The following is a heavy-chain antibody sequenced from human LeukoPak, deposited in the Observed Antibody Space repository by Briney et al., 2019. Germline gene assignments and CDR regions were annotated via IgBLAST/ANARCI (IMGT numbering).Heavy chain of an antibody. V-gene: IGHV3-23*01. CDR2: ISGSGGST. CDR3: AKDQTYYYGSGSYYNADAFDI. D-gene: IGHD3-10*01. J-gene: IGHJ3*02. Sequence: GGSLRLSWAASGFTFRSYAMSWVRQAPGKGLEWVSAISGSGGSTYYADSVKGRFTISRDNSKNTLYLQMNSLRAEDTAVYYCAKDQTYYYGSGSYYNADAFDIWGQGTMVTVSS. CDR1: GFTFRSYA.